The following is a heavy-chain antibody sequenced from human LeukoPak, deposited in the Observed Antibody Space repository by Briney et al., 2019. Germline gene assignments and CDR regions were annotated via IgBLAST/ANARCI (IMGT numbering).Heavy chain of an antibody. D-gene: IGHD6-19*01. J-gene: IGHJ5*02. CDR1: GGSISSYY. Sequence: SETLSLTCTVSGGSISSYYWSWIRQPPGKGLEWIGYIYYSGSTNYNPSLKSRVTISVDTSKNQFSLKLSSVTAADTAVYYCARLGDSSGWYGGETNWFDPWGQGTLVTVSS. CDR2: IYYSGST. CDR3: ARLGDSSGWYGGETNWFDP. V-gene: IGHV4-59*01.